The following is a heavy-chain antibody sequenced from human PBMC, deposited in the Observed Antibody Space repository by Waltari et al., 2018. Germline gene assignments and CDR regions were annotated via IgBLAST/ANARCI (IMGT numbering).Heavy chain of an antibody. V-gene: IGHV4-59*01. Sequence: QVQLQESGPGLVKPSETLSLTCTVSGGSISSYYWSWIRQPPGKGLEWIGYIYYSGSTNYNPSLKSRVTISVDTSKNQFSLKLSSVTAADTAVYYCAREYKSPYTFFDYWGQGTLVTVSS. J-gene: IGHJ4*02. CDR1: GGSISSYY. CDR3: AREYKSPYTFFDY. D-gene: IGHD1-20*01. CDR2: IYYSGST.